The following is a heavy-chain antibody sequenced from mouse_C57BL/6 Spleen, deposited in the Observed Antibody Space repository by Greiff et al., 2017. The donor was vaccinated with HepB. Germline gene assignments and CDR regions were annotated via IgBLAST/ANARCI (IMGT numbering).Heavy chain of an antibody. CDR2: IHPNSGST. D-gene: IGHD3-3*01. Sequence: VQLQQSGAELVKPGASVKLSCKASGYTFTSYWMHLVKQRPGQGLEWIGMIHPNSGSTNYNEKFKSKATLTVDKSSSTAYMQLSSLTSEDSAVYYCARGGGRYAMDYWGQGTSVTVSS. CDR1: GYTFTSYW. J-gene: IGHJ4*01. CDR3: ARGGGRYAMDY. V-gene: IGHV1-64*01.